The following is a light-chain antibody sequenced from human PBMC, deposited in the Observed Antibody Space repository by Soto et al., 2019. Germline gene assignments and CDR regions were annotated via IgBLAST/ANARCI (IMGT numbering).Light chain of an antibody. CDR1: QSVNTN. CDR2: GAS. CDR3: QHREDWPLT. Sequence: EIVMTQSPATLSVSPGERATFSCRASQSVNTNLAWYQLKPGQAPRLLVYGASIRATGIPARFSGGGSGTDFTLTISSLEPEDFAVYYCQHREDWPLTFGQGTKVDIK. J-gene: IGKJ1*01. V-gene: IGKV3-15*01.